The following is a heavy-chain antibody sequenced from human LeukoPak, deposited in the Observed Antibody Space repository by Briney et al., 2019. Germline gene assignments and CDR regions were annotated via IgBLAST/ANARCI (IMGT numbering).Heavy chain of an antibody. CDR2: ITPSSYT. J-gene: IGHJ6*02. D-gene: IGHD1-14*01. CDR3: AKGHHHMDV. CDR1: GFTFSDFY. Sequence: GGSLRLSCAASGFTFSDFYMTWLHQAPGKGLEWLSYITPSSYTNYADSVKGRFTISRDNAKNSLYLQMNSLRADDTAVYYCAKGHHHMDVGGQGTTVTVSS. V-gene: IGHV3-11*05.